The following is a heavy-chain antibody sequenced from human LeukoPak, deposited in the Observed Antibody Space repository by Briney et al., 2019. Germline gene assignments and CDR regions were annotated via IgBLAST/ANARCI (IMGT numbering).Heavy chain of an antibody. D-gene: IGHD3-22*01. CDR3: AREDYYDSSGYYSDAFDI. Sequence: GGSLRPSCAASGFTFSSYEMNWVRQAPGKGLEWVSYISRSGSTIYYADSVKGRFTISRDNAKNSLYLQMNSLRAEDTAVYYCAREDYYDSSGYYSDAFDIWGQGTMVTVSP. V-gene: IGHV3-48*03. J-gene: IGHJ3*02. CDR2: ISRSGSTI. CDR1: GFTFSSYE.